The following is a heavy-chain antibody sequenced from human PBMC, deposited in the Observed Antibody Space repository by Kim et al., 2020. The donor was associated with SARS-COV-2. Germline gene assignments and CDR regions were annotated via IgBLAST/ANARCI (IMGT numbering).Heavy chain of an antibody. CDR3: AKHIHSNDAFDI. D-gene: IGHD2-15*01. CDR2: IYYRGST. Sequence: SETLSLTCTVSGGSISSYYWSWIRQPPGKGLEWIGYIYYRGSTNYNPSLKSRVTISVDTSKNQFSLKLSSVTAADTAVYYCAKHIHSNDAFDIWGQGTMVTVSS. J-gene: IGHJ3*02. V-gene: IGHV4-59*13. CDR1: GGSISSYY.